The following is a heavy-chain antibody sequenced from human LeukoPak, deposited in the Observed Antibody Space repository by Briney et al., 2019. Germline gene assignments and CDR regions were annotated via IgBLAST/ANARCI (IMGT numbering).Heavy chain of an antibody. CDR1: GFTFSSYA. D-gene: IGHD3-22*01. CDR2: ISGSGGST. J-gene: IGHJ1*01. V-gene: IGHV3-23*01. CDR3: ATYHYDSSGHYTPPAEYFQH. Sequence: GSLRLSCAASGFTFSSYAMSWVRQAPGKGLEWVSAISGSGGSTYYADSVKGRFTISRDNSKNTLYLQMNSLRAEDTAVYYCATYHYDSSGHYTPPAEYFQHWGQGTLVTVSS.